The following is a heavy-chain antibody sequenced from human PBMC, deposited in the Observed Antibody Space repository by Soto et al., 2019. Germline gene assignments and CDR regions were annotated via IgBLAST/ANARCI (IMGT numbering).Heavy chain of an antibody. Sequence: EVQLVESGGGLVKPGGSLRLSCAASGFTFSSYSMNWVRQAPGKGLEWVSSISSSSSYIYYADSLKGRFTISRDNAKNSLYLQMNSLRAEDTAVYYCARAYCRGGSCYSGDLFDYWGQGTLVTVSS. CDR1: GFTFSSYS. CDR3: ARAYCRGGSCYSGDLFDY. CDR2: ISSSSSYI. D-gene: IGHD2-15*01. V-gene: IGHV3-21*01. J-gene: IGHJ4*02.